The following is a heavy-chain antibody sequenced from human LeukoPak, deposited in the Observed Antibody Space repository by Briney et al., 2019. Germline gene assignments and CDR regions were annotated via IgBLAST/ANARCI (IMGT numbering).Heavy chain of an antibody. Sequence: GGPLRLSCAASGFTFSSYEVNWVRQAPGKGLEWVSYIGGSGSTLYYADAVKGRFTISRDHAKNSLYLQMISLRDEDTAVYYCARDPYYGDYVIWGQGTLVTVSS. CDR3: ARDPYYGDYVI. J-gene: IGHJ4*02. D-gene: IGHD4-17*01. CDR1: GFTFSSYE. CDR2: IGGSGSTL. V-gene: IGHV3-48*03.